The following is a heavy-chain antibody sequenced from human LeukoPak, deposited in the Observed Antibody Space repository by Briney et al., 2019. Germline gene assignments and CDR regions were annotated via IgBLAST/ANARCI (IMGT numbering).Heavy chain of an antibody. CDR1: GYTFTGYY. J-gene: IGHJ5*02. V-gene: IGHV1-2*02. D-gene: IGHD3-3*01. CDR3: ASPPIDFPPRHYVGCFAP. CDR2: INPNSGGT. Sequence: ASVKVSCKASGYTFTGYYMHWVRQAPGQGLEWMGWINPNSGGTNYAQKFQGRVTMTRDTSISTAYMELSRLRSDDTAVYYCASPPIDFPPRHYVGCFAPWARGPLAPVSS.